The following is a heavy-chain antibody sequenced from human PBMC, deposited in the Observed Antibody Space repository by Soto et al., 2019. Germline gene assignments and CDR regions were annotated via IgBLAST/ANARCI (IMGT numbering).Heavy chain of an antibody. D-gene: IGHD4-17*01. CDR3: ASDDDYEANAIDL. Sequence: GGSLRLSCVASGFTFSRYGMHWVRQAPGKGLEWVAVIWNDGSKQVYDDSVKGRFTISRDNSKNTLYLEMDSLRDEDTSVYYCASDDDYEANAIDLWGQGTPVTVSS. J-gene: IGHJ5*02. V-gene: IGHV3-33*01. CDR2: IWNDGSKQ. CDR1: GFTFSRYG.